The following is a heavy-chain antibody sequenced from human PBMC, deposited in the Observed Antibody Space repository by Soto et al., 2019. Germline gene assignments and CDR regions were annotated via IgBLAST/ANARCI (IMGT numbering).Heavy chain of an antibody. CDR3: ARVAARGIAAATNDY. CDR2: ISAYNGNT. Sequence: QVQLVQSGAEVKKPGASVKVSCKASGYTFTSYGISWVRQAPGQGLEWMGWISAYNGNTNYAQKLQGRVTMTTDTSTSTVYMELRSLRSDDTAVYYCARVAARGIAAATNDYWGQGTLVTDSS. V-gene: IGHV1-18*01. D-gene: IGHD6-13*01. J-gene: IGHJ4*02. CDR1: GYTFTSYG.